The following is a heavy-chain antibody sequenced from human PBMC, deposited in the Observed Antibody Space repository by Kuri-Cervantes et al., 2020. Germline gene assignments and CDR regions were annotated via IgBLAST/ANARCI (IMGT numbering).Heavy chain of an antibody. V-gene: IGHV4-39*07. CDR3: ARFYSSAWSFDY. CDR1: GDSISSTSYY. J-gene: IGHJ4*02. CDR2: IYYSGST. Sequence: GSLRLSCTVSGDSISSTSYYWGWIRQPPGKGLEWIGTIYYSGSTYYNPSLKSRVTISVDTSKIQFSLKLSSVTAADTAVYYCARFYSSAWSFDYWGQGTLVTVSS. D-gene: IGHD6-19*01.